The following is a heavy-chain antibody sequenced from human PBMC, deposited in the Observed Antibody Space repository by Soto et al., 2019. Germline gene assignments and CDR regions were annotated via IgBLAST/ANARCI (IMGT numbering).Heavy chain of an antibody. Sequence: GGSLRLSCAASGFTFDDYAMHWVRQAPGKGLEWVSGISWNSGSIGYADSVKGRFTISRDNAKNSLYLQMNSLRAEDTALYYCAKDMEQWLVSSLDYWGQGTLVTVSS. J-gene: IGHJ4*02. CDR1: GFTFDDYA. V-gene: IGHV3-9*01. CDR2: ISWNSGSI. CDR3: AKDMEQWLVSSLDY. D-gene: IGHD6-19*01.